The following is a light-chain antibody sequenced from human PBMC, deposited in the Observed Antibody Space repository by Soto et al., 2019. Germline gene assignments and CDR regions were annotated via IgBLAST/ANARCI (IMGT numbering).Light chain of an antibody. CDR3: SSYTSSSTPLV. Sequence: QSSLTQPASVSGSPGQSITISCTGTSSDVGNYIYVSWYQQHPGKAPKLMIYEVSILPSGVSKRFSGSKSGNTASLTISGLQAEDEADYYCSSYTSSSTPLVFGTGTKVTVL. J-gene: IGLJ1*01. CDR1: SSDVGNYIY. V-gene: IGLV2-14*01. CDR2: EVS.